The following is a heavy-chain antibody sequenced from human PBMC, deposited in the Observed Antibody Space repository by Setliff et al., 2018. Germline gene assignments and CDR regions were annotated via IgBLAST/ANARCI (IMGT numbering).Heavy chain of an antibody. V-gene: IGHV3-74*01. D-gene: IGHD2-15*01. J-gene: IGHJ5*02. CDR3: ARDVAPPNDIRFDP. CDR2: LNGDGSTT. Sequence: PGESLTLSCAASGFTFNSYWMNWVRQAPGKGLVWVSRLNGDGSTTNYADSVKGRFTISRDNAKNTLYLQMNSLRAEDTAVYYCARDVAPPNDIRFDPWGQGTLVTVSS. CDR1: GFTFNSYW.